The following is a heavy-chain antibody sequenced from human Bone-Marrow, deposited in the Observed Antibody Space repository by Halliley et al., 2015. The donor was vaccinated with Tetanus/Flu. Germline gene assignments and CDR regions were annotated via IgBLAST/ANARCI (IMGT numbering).Heavy chain of an antibody. CDR2: IGIRGDT. J-gene: IGHJ6*02. V-gene: IGHV3-13*01. Sequence: IGIRGDTYYSGSVKGRFTISREDAKNSMYLQMNSLRVGDTAVYYCARGDYVSDPDYYNYYGVDVWGQGTTVTVSS. D-gene: IGHD3-10*02. CDR3: ARGDYVSDPDYYNYYGVDV.